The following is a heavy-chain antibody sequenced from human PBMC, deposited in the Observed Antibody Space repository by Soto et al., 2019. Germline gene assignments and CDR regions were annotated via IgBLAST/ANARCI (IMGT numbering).Heavy chain of an antibody. CDR1: GGSFSAYY. CDR3: ASLGYYPSGSHP. D-gene: IGHD2-15*01. V-gene: IGHV4-34*01. CDR2: VNDGGRP. Sequence: SETLSLTCAVYGGSFSAYYWSWIRQPPGKGLEWIGEVNDGGRPNYSVSLKSRLTISLDTSKNQFSLKLSSVTAADTAVYYCASLGYYPSGSHPWGQGTLVPVSS. J-gene: IGHJ4*02.